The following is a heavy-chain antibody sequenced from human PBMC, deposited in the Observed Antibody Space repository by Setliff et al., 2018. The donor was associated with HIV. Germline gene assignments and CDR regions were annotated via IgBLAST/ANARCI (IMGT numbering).Heavy chain of an antibody. V-gene: IGHV1-24*01. CDR2: FGPEDGNT. D-gene: IGHD6-19*01. J-gene: IGHJ3*02. CDR1: GYTLTELS. CDR3: ATVSHTNVAAHDAFDI. Sequence: ASVKVSCKVSGYTLTELSRHWVRQAPGKGLEWMGGFGPEDGNTIYAQKFQGRVTMTADTSTDTAYMELSSLRSEDTAVYYCATVSHTNVAAHDAFDIWGQGTMVTVSS.